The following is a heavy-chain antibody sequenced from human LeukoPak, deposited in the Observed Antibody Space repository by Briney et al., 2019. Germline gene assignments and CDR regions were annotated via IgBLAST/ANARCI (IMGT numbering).Heavy chain of an antibody. Sequence: GGSLRLSCAASGFTFSRAWMSWLRQAPGKGLEWVANIKEDGSEDYYADSVKGRFAISKDNAKNSLYLQMNSLRAEDTAVYYCATQYYYGSGSYYLGAFDIWGQGTMVTVSS. V-gene: IGHV3-7*01. CDR3: ATQYYYGSGSYYLGAFDI. J-gene: IGHJ3*02. D-gene: IGHD3-10*01. CDR2: IKEDGSED. CDR1: GFTFSRAW.